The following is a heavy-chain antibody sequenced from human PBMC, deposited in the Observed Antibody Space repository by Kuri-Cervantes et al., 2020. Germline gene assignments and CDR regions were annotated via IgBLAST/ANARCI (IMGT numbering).Heavy chain of an antibody. CDR2: ISSSGNNI. D-gene: IGHD1-26*01. Sequence: GESLKISCAASGFTFRVYDMSWVRQAPGKGLQWVSSISSSGNNIYYADSLKGRFTISRDNAKNSLFLQMNSLRAEDTAVYYCARDMNYEEWELLLYYWGQGTLVTVSS. CDR3: ARDMNYEEWELLLYY. J-gene: IGHJ4*02. V-gene: IGHV3-21*01. CDR1: GFTFRVYD.